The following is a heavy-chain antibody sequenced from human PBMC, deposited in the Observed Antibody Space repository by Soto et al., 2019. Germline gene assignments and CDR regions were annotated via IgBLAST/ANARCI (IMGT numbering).Heavy chain of an antibody. J-gene: IGHJ5*02. V-gene: IGHV3-23*01. CDR3: ATSQGYTYGYNWFDP. CDR1: GLTFSNYA. Sequence: AGGSLRLSCAASGLTFSNYAMSWVRQAPGKGLEWVSAISGSGGSTYYADSVKGRFTISRDNSKNTLYLQMNSLRAEDTAIYYCATSQGYTYGYNWFDPWGQGTLVTVSS. CDR2: ISGSGGST. D-gene: IGHD5-18*01.